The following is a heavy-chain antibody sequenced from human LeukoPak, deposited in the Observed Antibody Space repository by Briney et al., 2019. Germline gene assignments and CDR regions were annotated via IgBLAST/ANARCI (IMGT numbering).Heavy chain of an antibody. CDR1: GFTFSNYW. Sequence: GGSLRLSCAASGFTFSNYWMNWVRQAPGKGLEWVANIKQDGSEKYYVDSVKGRFTISRDNAKNSLYLQMNSLRAEDTAVYYCAKERSGFYSVWGQGTLVTVSS. CDR2: IKQDGSEK. J-gene: IGHJ4*02. V-gene: IGHV3-7*03. CDR3: AKERSGFYSV. D-gene: IGHD3-10*01.